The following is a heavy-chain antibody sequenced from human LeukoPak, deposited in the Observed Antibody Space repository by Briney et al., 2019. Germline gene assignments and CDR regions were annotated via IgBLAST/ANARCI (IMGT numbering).Heavy chain of an antibody. Sequence: GGSLRLSCAASGFTFSSYAMHWVRQAPGKGLEWVAVISYDGSNKYYADSVKGRFTISRDNSKNTLYLQINSLRAEDTAVYYCARDSTTVTTSTYYYYYGTDVWGQGTTVTVSS. J-gene: IGHJ6*02. CDR1: GFTFSSYA. D-gene: IGHD4-11*01. CDR3: ARDSTTVTTSTYYYYYGTDV. CDR2: ISYDGSNK. V-gene: IGHV3-30-3*01.